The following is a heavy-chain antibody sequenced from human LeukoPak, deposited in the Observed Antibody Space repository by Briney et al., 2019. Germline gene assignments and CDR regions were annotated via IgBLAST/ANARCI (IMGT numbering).Heavy chain of an antibody. CDR2: IIPIFGIA. J-gene: IGHJ6*02. CDR3: ARLYYGSGSYYYGMGV. Sequence: SVKVSCKASGGTFSSYAISWVRQAPGQGLEWMGRIIPIFGIANYAQKFQGRVTITADKSTSTAYMELSSLGSEDTAVYYCARLYYGSGSYYYGMGVWGQGTTVTVSS. CDR1: GGTFSSYA. D-gene: IGHD3-10*01. V-gene: IGHV1-69*04.